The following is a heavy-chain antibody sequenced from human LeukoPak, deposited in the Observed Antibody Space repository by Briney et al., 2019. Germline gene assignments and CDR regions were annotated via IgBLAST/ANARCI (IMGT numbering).Heavy chain of an antibody. J-gene: IGHJ5*02. CDR3: ARQMSVFGGGDWLDP. Sequence: GGSLRLSCAASGFTFSNYDMHWVRQAPGKGLEWVAVIWSDGSNEYSTDSLKGRFTISRDNSKNTLYLQMNSLRAEDTAVYYCARQMSVFGGGDWLDPWGQGTLVTVPS. CDR1: GFTFSNYD. CDR2: IWSDGSNE. D-gene: IGHD3-3*01. V-gene: IGHV3-33*01.